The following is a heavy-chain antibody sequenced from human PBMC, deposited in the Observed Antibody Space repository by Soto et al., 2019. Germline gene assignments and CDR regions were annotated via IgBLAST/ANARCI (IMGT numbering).Heavy chain of an antibody. V-gene: IGHV4-39*01. CDR2: MFYSGNT. Sequence: SETLSPNRTVSCGFTSSSTYFLGWVRQPPGKGLGGVGGMFYSGNTYYNPSLKSRVTLSINTSKNQFSLKLTSVTAADTAVYYCARRDRIRRDSSGYYQVFGAFNIWGQGTMVTVSS. CDR3: ARRDRIRRDSSGYYQVFGAFNI. CDR1: CGFTSSSTYF. J-gene: IGHJ3*02. D-gene: IGHD3-22*01.